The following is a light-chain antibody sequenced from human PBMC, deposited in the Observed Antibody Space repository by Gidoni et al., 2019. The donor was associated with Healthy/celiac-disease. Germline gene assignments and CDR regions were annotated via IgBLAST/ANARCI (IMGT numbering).Light chain of an antibody. CDR2: KAS. V-gene: IGKV1-5*03. Sequence: DIQWTQSPSTLSATVRDRVTITCRPSQSISSWLAWYQQKPGKAPKLLIYKASSLESGVPSRFSGSGSGTEFTLTISSLQPDDFATYYCQQYNSYSPTFGQGTKVEIK. CDR3: QQYNSYSPT. CDR1: QSISSW. J-gene: IGKJ1*01.